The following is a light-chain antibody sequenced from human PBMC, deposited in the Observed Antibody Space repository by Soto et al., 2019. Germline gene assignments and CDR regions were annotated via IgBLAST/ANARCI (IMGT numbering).Light chain of an antibody. CDR2: GAS. CDR3: QQYDNWPPT. V-gene: IGKV3-15*01. J-gene: IGKJ4*01. Sequence: EIVMTQSPATVSVSPGERATLSCRASQSIRNKLAWYQQRPGQAPTLVIYGASTRATGVPAGFRGSGSGTEFTLTINGLQSEDFALYWCQQYDNWPPTFGGGTKVDIK. CDR1: QSIRNK.